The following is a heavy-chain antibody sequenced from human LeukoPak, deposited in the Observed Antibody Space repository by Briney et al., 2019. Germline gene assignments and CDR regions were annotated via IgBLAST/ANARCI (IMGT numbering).Heavy chain of an antibody. J-gene: IGHJ4*02. Sequence: SETLSLTCTVSGGSISNYYWTWIRQPPGKGLEWIGYIYYSGFTKYNPSLKSRVTISVDTTKNQFSLKLSSVTAADTAVYYCARGDYGDSLEALESYFEYWGQGSLVTVSS. CDR1: GGSISNYY. D-gene: IGHD4-17*01. CDR2: IYYSGFT. V-gene: IGHV4-59*01. CDR3: ARGDYGDSLEALESYFEY.